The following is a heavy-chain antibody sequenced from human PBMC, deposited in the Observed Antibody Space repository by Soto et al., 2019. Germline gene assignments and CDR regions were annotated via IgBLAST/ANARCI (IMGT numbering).Heavy chain of an antibody. J-gene: IGHJ4*02. CDR2: ISSGGSSI. D-gene: IGHD3-10*01. CDR1: GFTFSDYY. CDR3: ASLAISTIIRGAPDF. V-gene: IGHV3-11*01. Sequence: PGGSLRLSCAASGFTFSDYYMTWIRQAPGKGLEWVSYISSGGSSIYYADSVKGRFTISRDNAKNSLYLQMNSLRAEDTAMYYCASLAISTIIRGAPDFWGQGTLVTVSS.